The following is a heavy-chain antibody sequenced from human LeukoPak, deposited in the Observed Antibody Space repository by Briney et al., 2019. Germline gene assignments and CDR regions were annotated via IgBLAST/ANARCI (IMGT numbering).Heavy chain of an antibody. Sequence: PSETLSLTCTVSGGSISSSSYYWGWIRQPPGKGLEWIGSIYYSGRTYYNPSLKSRVTISVDTSKNQFSLKLSSVTAADTAVYYCARIGGVRGYSGYDEGAWGQGTLVTVSS. V-gene: IGHV4-39*01. J-gene: IGHJ5*02. CDR1: GGSISSSSYY. CDR3: ARIGGVRGYSGYDEGA. D-gene: IGHD5-12*01. CDR2: IYYSGRT.